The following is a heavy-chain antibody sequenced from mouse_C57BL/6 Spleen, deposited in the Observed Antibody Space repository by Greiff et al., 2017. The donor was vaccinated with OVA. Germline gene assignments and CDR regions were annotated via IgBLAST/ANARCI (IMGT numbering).Heavy chain of an antibody. J-gene: IGHJ3*01. CDR3: ARSSNYSSWFAY. D-gene: IGHD2-5*01. Sequence: QVQLQQPGAELVKPGASVKLSCKASGYTFTSYWMHWVKQRPGQGLEWIGMIHPNSGSTNYNEKFKSKATLTVDKSSSTAYMQLSSLTSEDSAVYYCARSSNYSSWFAYWGQGTLVTVSA. V-gene: IGHV1-64*01. CDR1: GYTFTSYW. CDR2: IHPNSGST.